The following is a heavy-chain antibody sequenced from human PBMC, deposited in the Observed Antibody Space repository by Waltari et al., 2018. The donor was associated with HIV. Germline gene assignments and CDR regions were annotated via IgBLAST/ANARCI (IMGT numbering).Heavy chain of an antibody. CDR2: IYYSGST. V-gene: IGHV4-59*01. CDR3: VRVGTIFGVGPSWFDP. CDR1: GGSISGYY. J-gene: IGHJ5*02. D-gene: IGHD3-3*01. Sequence: QVQLQESGPGLVKPSETLSLTCTVSGGSISGYYWSWIRPPPGKGLEWIGYIYYSGSTNYNHSLKSRVTISVDTSKNQFSLKLSSVTAADTAVYYCVRVGTIFGVGPSWFDPWGQGTLVTVSS.